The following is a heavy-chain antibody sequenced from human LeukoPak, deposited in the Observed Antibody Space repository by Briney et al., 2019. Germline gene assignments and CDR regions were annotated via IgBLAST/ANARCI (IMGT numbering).Heavy chain of an antibody. CDR1: GGSFSGYY. V-gene: IGHV4-34*01. J-gene: IGHJ4*02. D-gene: IGHD1-26*01. CDR2: INHSGST. Sequence: SETLSLTCAVYGGSFSGYYWSWIRQPPGKGLEWIGEINHSGSTNYNPSLKSRVTISVDTSKNQFSLKLSSVTAADTAVYYCAREGSRWVDFDYWGQGTLVTVSS. CDR3: AREGSRWVDFDY.